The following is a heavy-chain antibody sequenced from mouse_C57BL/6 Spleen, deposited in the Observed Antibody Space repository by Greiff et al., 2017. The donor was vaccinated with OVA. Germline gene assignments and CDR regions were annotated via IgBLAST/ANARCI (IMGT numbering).Heavy chain of an antibody. V-gene: IGHV5-6*01. D-gene: IGHD1-1*01. CDR2: ISSGGSYT. J-gene: IGHJ1*03. CDR1: GFTFSSYG. CDR3: ARQRYGSSYPYWYFDV. Sequence: EVNVVESGGDLVKPGGSLKLSCAASGFTFSSYGMSWVRQTPDKRLEWVATISSGGSYTYYPDSVKGRFTISRDNAKNTLYLQMSSLKSEDTAMYYCARQRYGSSYPYWYFDVWGTGTTVTVSS.